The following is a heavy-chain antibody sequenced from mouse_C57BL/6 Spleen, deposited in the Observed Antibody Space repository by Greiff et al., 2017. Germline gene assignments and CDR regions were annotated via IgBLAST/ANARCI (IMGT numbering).Heavy chain of an antibody. Sequence: EVQLVESGEGLVKPGGSLKLSCAASGFTFSSYAMSWVRQTPEKRLEWVAYISSGGDYIYYADTVKGRFTISRDNARNTLYLQMSSLKSEDTAMYYCTRIYDGYYGYFDVWGTGTTVTVSS. V-gene: IGHV5-9-1*02. J-gene: IGHJ1*03. CDR1: GFTFSSYA. CDR3: TRIYDGYYGYFDV. D-gene: IGHD2-3*01. CDR2: ISSGGDYI.